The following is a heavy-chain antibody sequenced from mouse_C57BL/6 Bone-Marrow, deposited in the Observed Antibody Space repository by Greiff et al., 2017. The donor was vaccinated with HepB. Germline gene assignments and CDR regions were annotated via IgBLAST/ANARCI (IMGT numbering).Heavy chain of an antibody. V-gene: IGHV1-54*01. CDR2: INPGSGGT. CDR3: ARRGTLYFDD. D-gene: IGHD4-1*01. CDR1: GYAFTNYL. Sequence: VQLQQSGAELVRPGTSVKVSCKASGYAFTNYLIEWVKQRPGQGLEWIGVINPGSGGTNYNEKFKGKATLTADKSSSTAYMQLSSLTSEDSAVYFCARRGTLYFDDWGQGTTLTVSS. J-gene: IGHJ2*01.